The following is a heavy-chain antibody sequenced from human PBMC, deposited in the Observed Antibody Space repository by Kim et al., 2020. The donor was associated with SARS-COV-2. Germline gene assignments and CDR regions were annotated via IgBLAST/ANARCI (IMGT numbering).Heavy chain of an antibody. J-gene: IGHJ3*02. V-gene: IGHV4-31*02. Sequence: SLKSRVTISVDTSNNQCSLNLSSVTAADTAVYYCARGALGGSGSFDAFDIWGQGTMVSVSS. D-gene: IGHD3-10*01. CDR3: ARGALGGSGSFDAFDI.